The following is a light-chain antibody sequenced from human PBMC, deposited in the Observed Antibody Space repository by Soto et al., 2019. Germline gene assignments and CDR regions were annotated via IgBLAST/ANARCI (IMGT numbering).Light chain of an antibody. J-gene: IGKJ4*01. CDR3: QQYDDWLRLT. CDR2: DAF. V-gene: IGKV3D-15*01. Sequence: PGEIATLSCRASQSVGIYLAWYQQKPGQAPRLLIYDAFQRATGIPARFSGSGSGTEFNLTISSLQSEDFAVYFCQQYDDWLRLTFGGGTKVDI. CDR1: QSVGIY.